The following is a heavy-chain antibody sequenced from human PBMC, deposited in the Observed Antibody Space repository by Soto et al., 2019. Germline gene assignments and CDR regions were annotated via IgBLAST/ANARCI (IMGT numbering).Heavy chain of an antibody. J-gene: IGHJ4*02. V-gene: IGHV3-7*01. CDR2: IRTDGGEK. CDR3: AGDGGFCMYTCYCCNY. Sequence: EVQLVESGGGLAQPGGSLRLSCAGSGFTFSNYWMSWVRRAPGKGLEWVANIRTDGGEKYYGDSVKGRFTISRDNAKNSLDREMDSLRAEDTAVYYCAGDGGFCMYTCYCCNYCGQGTLVTVSS. D-gene: IGHD3-9*01. CDR1: GFTFSNYW.